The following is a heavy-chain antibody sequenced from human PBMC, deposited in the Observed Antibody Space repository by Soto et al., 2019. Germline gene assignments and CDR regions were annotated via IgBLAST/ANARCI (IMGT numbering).Heavy chain of an antibody. CDR1: GFSCSRFW. J-gene: IGHJ4*02. Sequence: EVQLVESGGGLVQPGGSLRLSCAASGFSCSRFWMSWVRQAPGEGLEWVANIKQDGSEKYYVDSVKGRFTISRDNPKNSLYLQMNSLRAEDTAVYYCARWGAYGDYPTRWDYWGQGTLVTVSS. D-gene: IGHD4-17*01. V-gene: IGHV3-7*01. CDR3: ARWGAYGDYPTRWDY. CDR2: IKQDGSEK.